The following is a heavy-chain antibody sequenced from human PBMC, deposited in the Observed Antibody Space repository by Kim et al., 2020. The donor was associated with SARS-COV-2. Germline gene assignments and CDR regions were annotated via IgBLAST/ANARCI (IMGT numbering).Heavy chain of an antibody. CDR2: IKQDGSEK. J-gene: IGHJ3*02. CDR1: GFTFSSYW. Sequence: GGSLRLSCAASGFTFSSYWMSWVRQAPGKGLEWVANIKQDGSEKYYVDSVKGRFTISRDNAKNSLYLQMNSLRAKDTAVYYCARARSGGAFDIWGQGTMVTVSS. D-gene: IGHD3-10*01. V-gene: IGHV3-7*01. CDR3: ARARSGGAFDI.